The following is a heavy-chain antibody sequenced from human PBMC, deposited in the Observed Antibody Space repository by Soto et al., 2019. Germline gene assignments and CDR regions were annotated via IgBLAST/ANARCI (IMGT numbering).Heavy chain of an antibody. CDR2: ISYDGTDK. D-gene: IGHD2-15*01. J-gene: IGHJ6*02. CDR1: EFTFSGYV. CDR3: ASAWSYGMDV. Sequence: QVQLVESGGGVVQPGSSPRLSCEASEFTFSGYVIHWVRQAPGKGLEWVALISYDGTDKYYADSVKGRFTVSRDNSKSTLYLGMSSLTTEDTAVYYCASAWSYGMDVWGQGTTVTVSS. V-gene: IGHV3-30*03.